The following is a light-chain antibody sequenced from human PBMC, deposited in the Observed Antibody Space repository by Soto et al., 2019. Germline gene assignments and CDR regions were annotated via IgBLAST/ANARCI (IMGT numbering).Light chain of an antibody. CDR3: HKYSVSPIT. Sequence: DIELTQSPGTLSLSPGERATHSCRASQSVSSRYLAWYQQKPGQAPRLLISAASSRATGIPARVSGSGPGTDFALSSCRLEPEDFAVYHSHKYSVSPITFGQGTRLEIK. J-gene: IGKJ5*01. CDR1: QSVSSRY. V-gene: IGKV3-20*01. CDR2: AAS.